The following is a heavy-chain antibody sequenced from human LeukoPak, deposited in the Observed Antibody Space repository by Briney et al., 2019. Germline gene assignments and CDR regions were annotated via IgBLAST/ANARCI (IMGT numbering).Heavy chain of an antibody. D-gene: IGHD4-17*01. V-gene: IGHV3-23*01. J-gene: IGHJ4*02. CDR3: AKFYYGDRKNADY. CDR2: ISGSGGST. Sequence: GGSLRLSCAASGFTYSSYAMSWVRHAPGKGLELVSAISGSGGSTYYAVSVKGRFTISRDNSKNTLYLQMNSLRAEDTAVYYCAKFYYGDRKNADYWGQGTLVTVSS. CDR1: GFTYSSYA.